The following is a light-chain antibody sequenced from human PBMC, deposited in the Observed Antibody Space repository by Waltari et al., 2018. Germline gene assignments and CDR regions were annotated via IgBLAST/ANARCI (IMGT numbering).Light chain of an antibody. Sequence: ELVLTQSPGTLSLSPGERATLSCRASQSVSSSYLGWYQQKPGQAPRRLIYGASRRATGIPDRFSGSGSGTDFALNVSRQGAEDVAVYDCQKYGSAPWAFGQGKKVEI. CDR2: GAS. CDR1: QSVSSSY. J-gene: IGKJ1*01. V-gene: IGKV3-20*01. CDR3: QKYGSAPWA.